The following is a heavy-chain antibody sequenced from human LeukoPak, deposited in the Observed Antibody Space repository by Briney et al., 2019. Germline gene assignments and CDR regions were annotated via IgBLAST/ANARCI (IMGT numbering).Heavy chain of an antibody. CDR3: AKDTGRDFDY. CDR1: GFTFSSYG. J-gene: IGHJ4*02. Sequence: SGGSLRLSCAASGFTFSSYGMHWVRQAPGKGLEWVAFIRYDGGNEYYADSVKGRLTISRDNSKNTLDLQMNSLRAEDTAVYYCAKDTGRDFDYWGQGTLVTVSS. CDR2: IRYDGGNE. D-gene: IGHD2-8*02. V-gene: IGHV3-30*02.